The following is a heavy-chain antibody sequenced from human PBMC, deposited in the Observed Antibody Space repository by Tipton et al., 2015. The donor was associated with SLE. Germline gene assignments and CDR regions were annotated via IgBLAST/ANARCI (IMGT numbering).Heavy chain of an antibody. CDR2: IYYSGGI. J-gene: IGHJ3*02. Sequence: TLSLTCSVSGGSLSSSSYYWGWIRQLPGKGLEWIGNIYYSGGIYYNPSLMSRITISVDTSKNQYSLKLSSVTAADTAVYFCARRDGLNGLDIWGRGTMVTVSS. D-gene: IGHD2-8*01. CDR3: ARRDGLNGLDI. V-gene: IGHV4-39*07. CDR1: GGSLSSSSYY.